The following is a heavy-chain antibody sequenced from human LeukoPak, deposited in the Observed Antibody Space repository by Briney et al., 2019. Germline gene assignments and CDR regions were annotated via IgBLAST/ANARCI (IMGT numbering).Heavy chain of an antibody. CDR3: ARGNDSWSGYPLDY. CDR2: ISSSSSYI. CDR1: GFTFSSYS. D-gene: IGHD3-3*01. Sequence: PGGSLRLSCAASGFTFSSYSMNWVRQAPGKGLEWVSSISSSSSYIYYADSVKGRFTISRDNAKNSLYLQMNSLRAEDTAVYYCARGNDSWSGYPLDYWGQGTLVTVSS. V-gene: IGHV3-21*01. J-gene: IGHJ4*02.